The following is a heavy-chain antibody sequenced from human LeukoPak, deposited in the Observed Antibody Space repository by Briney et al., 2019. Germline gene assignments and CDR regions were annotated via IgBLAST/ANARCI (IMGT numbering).Heavy chain of an antibody. V-gene: IGHV3-30-3*01. CDR3: ARVQEAVAVFGY. CDR1: GFTFSSYA. J-gene: IGHJ4*02. Sequence: GRSLRLSCAASGFTFSSYAMHWVRQAPGKGLEWVAVISYDGSSKYYADSVKGRFTISRDNSKNTLYLQMNSLRAEDTAVYYCARVQEAVAVFGYWGQGTLVTVSS. D-gene: IGHD6-19*01. CDR2: ISYDGSSK.